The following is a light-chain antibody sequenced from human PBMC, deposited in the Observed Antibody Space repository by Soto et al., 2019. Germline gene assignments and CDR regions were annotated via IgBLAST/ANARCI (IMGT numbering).Light chain of an antibody. Sequence: QSVLTQPASVSGSPGQSITISCSGTSTDVGGYDFVNWYQHHPGKAPKLIIFEVSNRPTGVSNRFSGSKSGNTASLTISGLQAEDEADYYCNSFTSRGTLVFGGGTKLTVL. J-gene: IGLJ2*01. CDR2: EVS. CDR1: STDVGGYDF. V-gene: IGLV2-14*01. CDR3: NSFTSRGTLV.